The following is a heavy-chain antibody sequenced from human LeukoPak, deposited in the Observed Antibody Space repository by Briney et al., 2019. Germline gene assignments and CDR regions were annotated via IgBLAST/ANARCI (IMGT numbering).Heavy chain of an antibody. D-gene: IGHD2-2*01. CDR2: MNPNRGNT. CDR1: GYTFTSYD. Sequence: ASVKVSCKASGYTFTSYDINWVRQATGQGLEWMGWMNPNRGNTGYAQKFQGRVTMTRNTSISTAYMELSSLRSEDTAVYYCARASLKRLPAEYFQHWGQGTLVTVSS. J-gene: IGHJ1*01. V-gene: IGHV1-8*01. CDR3: ARASLKRLPAEYFQH.